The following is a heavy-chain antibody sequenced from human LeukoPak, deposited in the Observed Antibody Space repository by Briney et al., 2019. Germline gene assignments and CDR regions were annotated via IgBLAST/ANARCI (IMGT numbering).Heavy chain of an antibody. CDR3: TSYDFWSGYYNPFDY. CDR1: GFTFGDYA. Sequence: GGSLRLSCTASGFTFGDYAMSWVGQAPGKGLEWVGFIRSKAYGGTTEYAASVKGRFTISRDDSKSIAYLQMNSLKTEDTAVYYCTSYDFWSGYYNPFDYWGQGTLVTVSS. V-gene: IGHV3-49*04. D-gene: IGHD3-3*01. J-gene: IGHJ4*02. CDR2: IRSKAYGGTT.